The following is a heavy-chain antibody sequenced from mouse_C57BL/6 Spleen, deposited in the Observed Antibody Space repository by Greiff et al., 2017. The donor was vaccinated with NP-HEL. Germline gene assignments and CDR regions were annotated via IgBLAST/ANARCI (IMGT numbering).Heavy chain of an antibody. Sequence: EVMLVESGEGLVKPGGSLKLSCAASGFTFSSYSMSWVRQTPEKRLEWVAYISSGGDYIYYADTVKGRFTISRDNARNTLYLQMSSLKSEDTAMYYCTRDGYYEGWFAYWGQGTLVTVSA. V-gene: IGHV5-9-1*02. CDR2: ISSGGDYI. CDR1: GFTFSSYS. J-gene: IGHJ3*01. D-gene: IGHD2-3*01. CDR3: TRDGYYEGWFAY.